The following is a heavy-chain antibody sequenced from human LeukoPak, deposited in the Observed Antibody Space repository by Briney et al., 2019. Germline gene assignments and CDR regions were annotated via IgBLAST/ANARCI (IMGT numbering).Heavy chain of an antibody. CDR1: GGSISSYY. V-gene: IGHV4-4*07. Sequence: SETLSLTCTVSGGSISSYYWSWIRQPAGKGLEWIGRIYTSGSTNYNPSLKSRVTMSVDTSKNQFSLKLSSVTAADTAVYYCAREIVVVVAAIGGPSPINYYMDVWGKGTTVTISS. CDR2: IYTSGST. CDR3: AREIVVVVAAIGGPSPINYYMDV. J-gene: IGHJ6*03. D-gene: IGHD2-15*01.